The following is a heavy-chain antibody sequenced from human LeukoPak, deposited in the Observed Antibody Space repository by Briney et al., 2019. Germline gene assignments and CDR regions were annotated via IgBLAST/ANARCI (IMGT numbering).Heavy chain of an antibody. V-gene: IGHV3-53*04. Sequence: GRSLRLSCAASGFTVSSNFMSWVRQDPGKGLEWVSVIYSGGSTYYADSVKGRFTISRHNSKNTLYLQMNSLRAEDTAVYYCARLYGTFLEWSPYFDYWGQGTLVTVSS. J-gene: IGHJ4*02. CDR3: ARLYGTFLEWSPYFDY. CDR1: GFTVSSNF. D-gene: IGHD3-3*02. CDR2: IYSGGST.